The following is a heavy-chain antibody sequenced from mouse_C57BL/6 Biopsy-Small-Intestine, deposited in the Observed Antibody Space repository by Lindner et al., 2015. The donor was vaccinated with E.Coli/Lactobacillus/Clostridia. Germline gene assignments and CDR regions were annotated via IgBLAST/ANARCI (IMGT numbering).Heavy chain of an antibody. CDR2: INPYNGDT. V-gene: IGHV1-20*01. D-gene: IGHD2-3*01. Sequence: VQLQESGPELVKPGASVKMSCKASGYSFTGYFMNWVKQSHGKSLEWIGRINPYNGDTFYNQKFKGKATLTVDKSSSTAHMELRSLTSEDSALYYCARGIYDGYYAFAYWGQGTLVTVSA. CDR3: ARGIYDGYYAFAY. J-gene: IGHJ3*01. CDR1: GYSFTGYF.